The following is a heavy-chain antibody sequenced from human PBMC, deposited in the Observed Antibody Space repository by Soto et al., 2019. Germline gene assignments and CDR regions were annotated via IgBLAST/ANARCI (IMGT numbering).Heavy chain of an antibody. J-gene: IGHJ4*02. CDR2: ISAYNGKT. Sequence: QVQLVQSGAEVKKTGASVEVSCKASGYTFISYGISWVRQAPGQGLEWLGWISAYNGKTNYAQKFQGRVTMTTATSTRTAYMELKSLRSDSMAVCYCARAGFSTRWPGILATVVNGAEIDHWGQGTLVTVSS. CDR1: GYTFISYG. D-gene: IGHD6-13*01. CDR3: ARAGFSTRWPGILATVVNGAEIDH. V-gene: IGHV1-18*03.